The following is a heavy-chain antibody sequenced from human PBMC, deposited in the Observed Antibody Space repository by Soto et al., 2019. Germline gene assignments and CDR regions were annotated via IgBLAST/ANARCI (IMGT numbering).Heavy chain of an antibody. CDR1: GFVLRTYD. V-gene: IGHV3-23*01. CDR2: IIAWGQTI. CDR3: VPRLNPRVPDH. D-gene: IGHD3-22*01. J-gene: IGHJ4*02. Sequence: GGSLRLSCEVSGFVLRTYDASWVRQAPGKGLEWLAVIIAWGQTIYSAESARGRFTISRDDAKNTLHLQIDSLTVEDTAVYYCVPRLNPRVPDHWGQGNLVTVSS.